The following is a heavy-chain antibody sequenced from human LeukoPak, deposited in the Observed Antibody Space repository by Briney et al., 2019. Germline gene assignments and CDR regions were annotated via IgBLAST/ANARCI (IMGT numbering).Heavy chain of an antibody. CDR3: ARPIVVVPEAPSHDYYGMDV. CDR2: IIPIFGTA. V-gene: IGHV1-69*13. J-gene: IGHJ6*02. D-gene: IGHD2-2*01. Sequence: GASVKVSCKASGGTVSSYAISWVRQAPGQGLEWMGGIIPIFGTANYAQKFQGRVTITADESTSTAYMELSSLRSEDTAVYYCARPIVVVPEAPSHDYYGMDVWGQGTTVTVSS. CDR1: GGTVSSYA.